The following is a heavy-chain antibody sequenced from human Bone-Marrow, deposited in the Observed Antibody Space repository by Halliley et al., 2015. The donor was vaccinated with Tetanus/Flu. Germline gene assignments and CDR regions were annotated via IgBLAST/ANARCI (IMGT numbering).Heavy chain of an antibody. D-gene: IGHD7-27*01. CDR2: ISYRGST. CDR1: GGFISTYY. CDR3: ARGPNGDDAFDM. J-gene: IGHJ3*02. V-gene: IGHV4-59*01. Sequence: GLVKPSETLSLTCDVSGGFISTYYWTWIRQPPGKGLEWIGYISYRGSTNYNPSLQSRVTMSVYTSKNQFSLNLTSVTAADTAMYYCARGPNGDDAFDMWGQGTMVTVS.